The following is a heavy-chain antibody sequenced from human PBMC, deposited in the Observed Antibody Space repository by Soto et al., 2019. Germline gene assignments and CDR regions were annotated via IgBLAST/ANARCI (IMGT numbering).Heavy chain of an antibody. CDR2: TFHEGTA. Sequence: PSETLSLTCAVSGVSLTSGNWWTWVRQSPQRGLEYIGETFHEGTANYSPSFERRVAMSVDTSRNQFSLKLTSVTAADTAVYFCARLVYDTRLNYMYFDFWGPGTLVTVSS. J-gene: IGHJ4*02. D-gene: IGHD3-10*01. V-gene: IGHV4-4*02. CDR3: ARLVYDTRLNYMYFDF. CDR1: GVSLTSGNW.